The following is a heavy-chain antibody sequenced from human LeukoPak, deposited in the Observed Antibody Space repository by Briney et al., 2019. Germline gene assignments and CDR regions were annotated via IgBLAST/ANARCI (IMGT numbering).Heavy chain of an antibody. D-gene: IGHD3-22*01. V-gene: IGHV1-46*01. CDR3: ARDGDSSGSWAPEGFDY. J-gene: IGHJ4*02. Sequence: ASGKVSCKASGYTFTSYYMHWVRQAPGQGLEWMGIINPSGGSTSYAQKFQGRVTMTRDTSTSTVYMELSSLRSEDTAVYYCARDGDSSGSWAPEGFDYWGQGTLVTVSS. CDR2: INPSGGST. CDR1: GYTFTSYY.